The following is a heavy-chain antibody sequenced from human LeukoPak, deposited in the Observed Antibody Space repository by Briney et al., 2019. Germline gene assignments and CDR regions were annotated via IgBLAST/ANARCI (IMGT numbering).Heavy chain of an antibody. J-gene: IGHJ5*02. CDR1: GGTFRSYA. D-gene: IGHD1-7*01. CDR3: ARGKLRTWFDP. V-gene: IGHV1-46*01. CDR2: INPSGGST. Sequence: GSSVKVSCKASGGTFRSYAISWVRQAPGQGLEWMGIINPSGGSTSYAQKFQGRVTMTRDTSTSTVYMELSSLRSEDTAVYYCARGKLRTWFDPWGQGTLVTVSS.